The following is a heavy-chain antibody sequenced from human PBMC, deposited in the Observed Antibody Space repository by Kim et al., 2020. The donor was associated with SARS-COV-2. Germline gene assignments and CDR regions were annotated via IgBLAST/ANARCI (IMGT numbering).Heavy chain of an antibody. J-gene: IGHJ2*01. CDR1: GGSINSADYF. Sequence: SETLSLTCSVSGGSINSADYFWSWIRQLPGKGLEWIGYIYYTGSTYYNPSLKSRVSISIDTSKNQFSLKLSSVTAADTAMYYCVSPFLSGDRHWFFALWGRGALVTVSS. CDR3: VSPFLSGDRHWFFAL. CDR2: IYYTGST. V-gene: IGHV4-31*03. D-gene: IGHD3-3*02.